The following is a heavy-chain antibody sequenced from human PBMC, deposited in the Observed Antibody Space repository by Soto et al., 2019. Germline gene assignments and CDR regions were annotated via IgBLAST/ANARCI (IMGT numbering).Heavy chain of an antibody. CDR2: IVVGSGNT. D-gene: IGHD6-19*01. CDR1: GFTFTSSA. CDR3: AAELVAVASYDY. Sequence: QMQLVQSGPEVKKPGTSVKVSCKASGFTFTSSAVQWVRQARGQRLEWIGWIVVGSGNTNYAQKFQERVTITRDMSTSTAYMELSSLRSEDTAVYYCAAELVAVASYDYWGQGTLVTVSS. V-gene: IGHV1-58*01. J-gene: IGHJ4*02.